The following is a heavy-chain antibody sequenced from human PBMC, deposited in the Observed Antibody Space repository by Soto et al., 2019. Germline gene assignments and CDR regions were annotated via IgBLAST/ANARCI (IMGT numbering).Heavy chain of an antibody. D-gene: IGHD6-19*01. CDR3: VAATYSSGWNG. J-gene: IGHJ4*02. Sequence: GEALKISWKGSGYSFTNYWIGWVRQRPGEGLEWMGIIHPGNSDTRYRRSFQGQVTISVDKSISTPYLQWSSLKASDTGMYYCVAATYSSGWNGWGQGTLVTVSS. CDR1: GYSFTNYW. V-gene: IGHV5-51*01. CDR2: IHPGNSDT.